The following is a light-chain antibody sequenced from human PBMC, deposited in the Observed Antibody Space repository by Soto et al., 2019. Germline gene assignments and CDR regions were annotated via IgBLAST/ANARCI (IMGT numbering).Light chain of an antibody. Sequence: QSVLTQPAAVSESPGQSIAISCTGTSGDVGGYDYVSWYQQHPDKAPKLMIYEVTKRPSWVSNRFSGSKSGNTASLTISGLQPEDEADYYCSSHTSGSTRVFGSGTKVTV. CDR1: SGDVGGYDY. J-gene: IGLJ1*01. V-gene: IGLV2-14*01. CDR2: EVT. CDR3: SSHTSGSTRV.